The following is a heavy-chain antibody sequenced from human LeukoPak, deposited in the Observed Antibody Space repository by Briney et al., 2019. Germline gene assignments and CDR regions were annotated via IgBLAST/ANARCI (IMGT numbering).Heavy chain of an antibody. Sequence: GGSLRLSCAASGFTFSGYAVHWVRQAPGKGLQWVAAISYDGYNKYYADSLKGRFTNSRENSKNTLWLQMNSLRAEDTAVYYCARGGMYDSYYFFYMDVWGKGTTVTVSS. V-gene: IGHV3-30*01. CDR1: GFTFSGYA. CDR3: ARGGMYDSYYFFYMDV. CDR2: ISYDGYNK. D-gene: IGHD3-22*01. J-gene: IGHJ6*03.